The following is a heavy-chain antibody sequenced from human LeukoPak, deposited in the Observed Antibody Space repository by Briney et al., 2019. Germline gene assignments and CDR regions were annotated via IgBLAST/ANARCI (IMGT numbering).Heavy chain of an antibody. V-gene: IGHV4-4*02. CDR1: GGSISSDDW. CDR2: VYHSGTT. Sequence: SGTLSLTCAVSGGSISSDDWWSWVRQSPGKGLEWIGEVYHSGTTNYNPSLESRVTISVDTSKNQFSLKLSSVTAADTAVYYCATSGWYLLPGVYWGQGTLVTVSS. D-gene: IGHD6-19*01. J-gene: IGHJ4*02. CDR3: ATSGWYLLPGVY.